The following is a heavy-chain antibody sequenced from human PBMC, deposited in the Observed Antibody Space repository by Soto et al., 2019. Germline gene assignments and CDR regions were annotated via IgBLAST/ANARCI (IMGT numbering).Heavy chain of an antibody. D-gene: IGHD6-19*01. CDR1: GGSISSYY. CDR2: IYYSGST. J-gene: IGHJ5*02. Sequence: SETLSLTCTVSGGSISSYYWSWIRQPPGKGLEWIGYIYYSGSTNYNPSLKSRVTISVDTSKNQFSLKLSSVTAADTAVYYCARGEDSSGWALFPWGQGTLVNRLL. V-gene: IGHV4-59*01. CDR3: ARGEDSSGWALFP.